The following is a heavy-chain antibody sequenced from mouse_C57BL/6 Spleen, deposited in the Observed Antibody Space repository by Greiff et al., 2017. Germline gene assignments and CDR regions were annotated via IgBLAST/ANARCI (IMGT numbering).Heavy chain of an antibody. CDR3: ATRLSYAMDY. CDR1: GYTFTDYN. CDR2: INPNIGGP. V-gene: IGHV1-18*01. Sequence: SGPELVKPGASVTIPCKASGYTFTDYNMDWVKQSHGKRLEWIGDINPNIGGPIFNQKFKGKATLTVDKSSSTAYMELRSLTSEDTAVYYCATRLSYAMDYWGQGTSVTVSS. J-gene: IGHJ4*01.